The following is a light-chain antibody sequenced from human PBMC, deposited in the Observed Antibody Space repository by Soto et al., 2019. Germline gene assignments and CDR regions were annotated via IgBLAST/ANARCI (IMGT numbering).Light chain of an antibody. CDR3: QHYKMYSPWT. CDR1: QSISSW. Sequence: DIQMTQSPSTLSASVGDRVTITCRASQSISSWLAWYQQKPEKAPKSLISGASNLQSGVPSRFSGSGSGTEFTLTISSLQPDDFATYYCQHYKMYSPWTFGQGTKVDIK. V-gene: IGKV1-5*01. J-gene: IGKJ1*01. CDR2: GAS.